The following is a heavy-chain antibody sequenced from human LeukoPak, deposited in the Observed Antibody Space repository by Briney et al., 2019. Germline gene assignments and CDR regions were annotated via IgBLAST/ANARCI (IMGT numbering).Heavy chain of an antibody. CDR1: GFTFSNCW. CDR3: ARDSAYCGGDCYSDS. V-gene: IGHV3-74*01. D-gene: IGHD2-21*02. CDR2: INTDGSST. Sequence: PGGSLRLSCAASGFTFSNCWMHWVRQAPGKGLVWVSRINTDGSSTTYADSVRGRFTISRDNAKNSLYLHMNSLRAEDTAVYYCARDSAYCGGDCYSDSWGQGTLVTVSS. J-gene: IGHJ5*02.